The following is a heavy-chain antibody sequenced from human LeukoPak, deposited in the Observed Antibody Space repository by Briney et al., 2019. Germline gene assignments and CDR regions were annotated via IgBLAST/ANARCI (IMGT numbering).Heavy chain of an antibody. Sequence: QPGGSLRLSCAASGFTFSSYEMNWVRQAPGKGLEWVSYISSSGSTIYYADSVKGRFTISRDNAKNSLYLQMNSLRAEDTAVYYCARATAAADLYFRFDPWGQGTLVTVSS. CDR3: ARATAAADLYFRFDP. V-gene: IGHV3-48*03. CDR1: GFTFSSYE. CDR2: ISSSGSTI. D-gene: IGHD6-13*01. J-gene: IGHJ5*02.